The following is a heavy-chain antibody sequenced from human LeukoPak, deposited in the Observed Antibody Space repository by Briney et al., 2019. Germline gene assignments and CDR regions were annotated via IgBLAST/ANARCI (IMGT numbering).Heavy chain of an antibody. Sequence: GGSLRLSCAVSGFTFSNFWMSWVRQAPGRGLEWVANIHPEGNEKYHVESVKGRFTISRDNAKNSLFLQMNGLRVEDTAVYYCANNFDYWGQGTLVTVSS. J-gene: IGHJ4*02. CDR2: IHPEGNEK. V-gene: IGHV3-7*01. CDR3: ANNFDY. CDR1: GFTFSNFW.